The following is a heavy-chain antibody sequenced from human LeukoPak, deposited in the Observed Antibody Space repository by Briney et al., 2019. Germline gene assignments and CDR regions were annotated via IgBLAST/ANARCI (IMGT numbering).Heavy chain of an antibody. CDR2: INPNSGGT. CDR3: ARVGYYYDSSGYEFDY. Sequence: ASVKVSCKASGYTFTGYYMHWVRQAPGQGLEWMGWINPNSGGTNYAQKLQGRVTMTTDTSTSTAYMELRSLRSDDTAVYYCARVGYYYDSSGYEFDYWGQGTLVTVSS. J-gene: IGHJ4*02. CDR1: GYTFTGYY. D-gene: IGHD3-22*01. V-gene: IGHV1-2*02.